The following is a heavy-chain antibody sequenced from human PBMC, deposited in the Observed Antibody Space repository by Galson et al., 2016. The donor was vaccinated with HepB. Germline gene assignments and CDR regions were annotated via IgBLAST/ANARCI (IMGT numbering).Heavy chain of an antibody. CDR1: RYTLTELS. D-gene: IGHD2/OR15-2a*01. Sequence: SVKVSCKVSRYTLTELSMHWVRQAAGKGLEWMGGFDPGDGETVYAQKFKGRITMTEDTSTDTAYMELSSLRSEDTAVYYCATLLPSPYVYFDYWGQGTLVTGSS. CDR2: FDPGDGET. V-gene: IGHV1-24*01. J-gene: IGHJ4*02. CDR3: ATLLPSPYVYFDY.